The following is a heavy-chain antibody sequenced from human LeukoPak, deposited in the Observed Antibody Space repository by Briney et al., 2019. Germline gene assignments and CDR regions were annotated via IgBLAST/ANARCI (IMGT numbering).Heavy chain of an antibody. Sequence: GGSLRLSCAASGFTFSSYAMHWVRQAPGKGLEYVSAISSNGGSTYYANSVKGRFTISRDNSKNALYLQMGSLRAEDMAVYYCASVGCSGGSCYNRFDYWGQGTLVTVSS. J-gene: IGHJ4*02. CDR1: GFTFSSYA. CDR3: ASVGCSGGSCYNRFDY. V-gene: IGHV3-64*01. CDR2: ISSNGGST. D-gene: IGHD2-15*01.